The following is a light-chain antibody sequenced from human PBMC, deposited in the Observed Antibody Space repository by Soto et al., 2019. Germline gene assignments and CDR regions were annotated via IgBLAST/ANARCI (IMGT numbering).Light chain of an antibody. V-gene: IGLV2-11*01. CDR3: CSYEGTYILL. J-gene: IGLJ2*01. CDR2: HVS. CDR1: SSDVGGYNY. Sequence: QSALTQPRSVSGSPGQSVTISCTGTSSDVGGYNYVSWYQQHPGKAPKLMIYHVSKRPSGVPDRFSGSTSDNTASLTISGLQSEDEAGYYCCSYEGTYILLFGGGTKLTVL.